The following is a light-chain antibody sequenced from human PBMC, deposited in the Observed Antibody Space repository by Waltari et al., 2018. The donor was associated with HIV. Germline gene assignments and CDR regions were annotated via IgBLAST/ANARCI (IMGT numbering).Light chain of an antibody. V-gene: IGLV2-14*01. CDR2: EVS. Sequence: QFALTQPASVSGSPGQSITISCTGSSSDIGYYNYVSWYQQHPGKAPKHIIYEVSSRPSVMFHRFPGTKSGPTASPTSSGLQAEDQAGYCRSSLANRATVSVWFGGGTKRTVL. J-gene: IGLJ3*02. CDR1: SSDIGYYNY. CDR3: SSLANRATVSVW.